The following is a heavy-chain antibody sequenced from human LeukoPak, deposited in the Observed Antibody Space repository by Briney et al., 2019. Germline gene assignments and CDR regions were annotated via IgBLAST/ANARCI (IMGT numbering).Heavy chain of an antibody. CDR3: ARGARFLQWLFQPFDY. D-gene: IGHD3-3*01. J-gene: IGHJ4*02. V-gene: IGHV1-18*01. CDR2: IGAYNGNT. CDR1: GYTFTSYG. Sequence: ASVKVSCKASGYTFTSYGISWVRQAPGQGLEWMGWIGAYNGNTNYAQKLQGRVTMTTDTSTSTAYMELRSLRSDDTAVYYCARGARFLQWLFQPFDYWGQGTLVTVSS.